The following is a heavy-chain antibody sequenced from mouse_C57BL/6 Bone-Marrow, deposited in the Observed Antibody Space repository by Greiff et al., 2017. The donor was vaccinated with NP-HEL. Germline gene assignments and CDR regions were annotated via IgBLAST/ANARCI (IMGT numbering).Heavy chain of an antibody. CDR1: GFTFSNYW. D-gene: IGHD1-2*01. CDR2: IRLKSDNYAT. V-gene: IGHV6-3*01. CDR3: TITTAARLFDY. J-gene: IGHJ2*01. Sequence: EVKLVESGGGLVQPGGSMKLSCVASGFTFSNYWMNWVRQSPEKGLEWVAQIRLKSDNYATHYAESVKGRFTISRDDSKSSVYLQMNNLRAEDTGIYYCTITTAARLFDYWGQGTTLTVSS.